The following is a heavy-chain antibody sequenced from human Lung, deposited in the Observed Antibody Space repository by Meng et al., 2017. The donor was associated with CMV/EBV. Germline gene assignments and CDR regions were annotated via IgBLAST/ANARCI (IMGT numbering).Heavy chain of an antibody. CDR2: INHSGST. D-gene: IGHD3-3*01. CDR3: ARRLRFLEWLLYLGWFDP. V-gene: IGHV4-34*01. CDR1: GGSFSGYY. J-gene: IGHJ5*02. Sequence: LXCAVYGGSFSGYYWSWIRQPPGKGLEWIGEINHSGSTNYNPSLKSRVTISVDTSKNQFSLKLSSVTAADTAMYYCARRLRFLEWLLYLGWFDPWXQGTLVTVSS.